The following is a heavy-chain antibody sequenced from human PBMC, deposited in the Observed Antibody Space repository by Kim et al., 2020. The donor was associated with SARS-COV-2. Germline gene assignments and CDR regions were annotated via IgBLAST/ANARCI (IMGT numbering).Heavy chain of an antibody. J-gene: IGHJ5*02. CDR3: ARDQLAAAGNNWFDP. D-gene: IGHD6-13*01. V-gene: IGHV1-69*04. Sequence: QKFQGRVTITADKSTSTAYMELSSLRSEDTAVYYCARDQLAAAGNNWFDPWGQGTLVTVSS.